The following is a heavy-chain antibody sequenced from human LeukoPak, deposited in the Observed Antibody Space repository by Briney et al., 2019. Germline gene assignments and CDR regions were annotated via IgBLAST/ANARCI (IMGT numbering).Heavy chain of an antibody. CDR3: ARDHRWFDP. V-gene: IGHV6-1*01. Sequence: SQTLSLTCAISGDSVSSKGAAWNWVRQSPSRGLEWLGRTYYRSKWYNGYAVSMKGRITINPDTSKNQFSLQLNSVTPEDTAVYYCARDHRWFDPWGQGTLVTVSS. J-gene: IGHJ5*02. CDR2: TYYRSKWYN. CDR1: GDSVSSKGAA.